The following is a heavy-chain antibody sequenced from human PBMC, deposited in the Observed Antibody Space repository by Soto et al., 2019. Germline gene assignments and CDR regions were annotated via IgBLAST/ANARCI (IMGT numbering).Heavy chain of an antibody. Sequence: GGSLRLSCAASGFTFSSYSMNWVRQAPGKGLEWVSSISSSSSYIYYADSVKGRFTISRDNAKNSLYLQMNSLRAEDTAVYYCARSSAWSSWYRIGNYYYYGMDVWGQGTTVTVSS. CDR3: ARSSAWSSWYRIGNYYYYGMDV. J-gene: IGHJ6*02. D-gene: IGHD6-13*01. CDR1: GFTFSSYS. CDR2: ISSSSSYI. V-gene: IGHV3-21*01.